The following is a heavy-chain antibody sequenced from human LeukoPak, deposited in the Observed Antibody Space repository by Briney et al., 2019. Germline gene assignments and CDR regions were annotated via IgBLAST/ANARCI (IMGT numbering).Heavy chain of an antibody. J-gene: IGHJ4*02. V-gene: IGHV3-30*01. D-gene: IGHD3-10*01. CDR1: GFTFSSYA. Sequence: PGGSLRLSCAASGFTFSSYAMHWVRQAPGKGLEWVAVISYDGSNKYYADSVKGRFTISRANSKNTLYLQMNSLRAEDTAVYYCARDSKTGVRGVIDYWGQGTLVTVSS. CDR2: ISYDGSNK. CDR3: ARDSKTGVRGVIDY.